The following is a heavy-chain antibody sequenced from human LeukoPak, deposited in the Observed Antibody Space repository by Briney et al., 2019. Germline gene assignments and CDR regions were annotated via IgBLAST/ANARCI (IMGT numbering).Heavy chain of an antibody. CDR3: AREDIVVGVFDY. J-gene: IGHJ4*02. V-gene: IGHV3-21*01. CDR2: ISSSSSYI. Sequence: GGSLRLSCAASGFTFGSYSMNWVRQAPGKGLEWVSSISSSSSYIYYADSVKGRFTISRDNAKNSLYLQMNSLRAEDTAVYYCAREDIVVGVFDYWGQGTLVTVPS. CDR1: GFTFGSYS. D-gene: IGHD2-15*01.